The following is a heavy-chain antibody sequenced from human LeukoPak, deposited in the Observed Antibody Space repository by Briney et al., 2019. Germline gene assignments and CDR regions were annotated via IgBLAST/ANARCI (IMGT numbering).Heavy chain of an antibody. CDR2: INHSGST. J-gene: IGHJ4*02. CDR1: GGSFSGYY. Sequence: SETLFLTCAVYGGSFSGYYWSWIRQPPGKGLEWIGEINHSGSTNYNPCLKSRVTISVDTSKNQFSLKLSSVTAADTAVYYCASKGYCSGGSCYSLFYWGQGTLVTVSS. V-gene: IGHV4-34*01. CDR3: ASKGYCSGGSCYSLFY. D-gene: IGHD2-15*01.